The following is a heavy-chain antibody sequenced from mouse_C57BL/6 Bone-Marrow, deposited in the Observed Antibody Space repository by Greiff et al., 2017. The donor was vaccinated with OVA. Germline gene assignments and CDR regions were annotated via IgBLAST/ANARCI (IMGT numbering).Heavy chain of an antibody. Sequence: EVQLQQSGAELVRPGASVKLSCTASGFNIKDDYMHWVKQRPEQGLEWIGWIDPENGDTEYASKFQGKATITADTSSNTAYLQLSSLTSEDTAVYYCTPPYLMWFAYWGQGTLVTVSA. CDR3: TPPYLMWFAY. CDR2: IDPENGDT. CDR1: GFNIKDDY. J-gene: IGHJ3*01. V-gene: IGHV14-4*01. D-gene: IGHD6-5*01.